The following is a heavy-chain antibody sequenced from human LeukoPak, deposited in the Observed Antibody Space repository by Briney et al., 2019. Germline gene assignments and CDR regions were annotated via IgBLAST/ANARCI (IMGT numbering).Heavy chain of an antibody. CDR2: IRYDGSNK. J-gene: IGHJ4*02. CDR3: AKDAYSSSSWIDY. CDR1: GFTFSSYG. D-gene: IGHD6-6*01. Sequence: PGGSLRLSCAASGFTFSSYGMHWVRQAPGKGLEWVAFIRYDGSNKYYADSVKGRFTISRDNSKNTLYLQMNSLRAEDTAVYYCAKDAYSSSSWIDYWGQGTLVTVSS. V-gene: IGHV3-30*02.